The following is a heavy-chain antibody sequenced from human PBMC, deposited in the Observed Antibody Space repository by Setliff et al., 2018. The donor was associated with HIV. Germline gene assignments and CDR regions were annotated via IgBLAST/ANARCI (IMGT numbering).Heavy chain of an antibody. Sequence: SETLSLTCSISGATIHCHYWSWIRQPPGKGLEWIGYVDYSGDTEYNPSLQSRATISRDPSKSQVSLNLNSATAADTAVYYCTRGPGGTVPKPLEAFDVWGRGAVVTVSS. V-gene: IGHV4-59*11. CDR1: GATIHCHY. J-gene: IGHJ3*01. D-gene: IGHD1-7*01. CDR3: TRGPGGTVPKPLEAFDV. CDR2: VDYSGDT.